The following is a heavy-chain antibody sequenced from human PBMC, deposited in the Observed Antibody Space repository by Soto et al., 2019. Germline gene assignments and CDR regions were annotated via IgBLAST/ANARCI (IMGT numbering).Heavy chain of an antibody. CDR2: ISGSSDDR. CDR1: GVTLRYYY. CDR3: TKGGSNTSFYWEF. V-gene: IGHV3-11*06. Sequence: WESXRLSCLASGVTLRYYYITWIRHTPGKGLEWVAHISGSSDDRDYADSVSGRFTISRDNALNTFYLQMDSASVDDMGVYYCTKGGSNTSFYWEFWGQGTSVTVSS. D-gene: IGHD3-10*01. J-gene: IGHJ4*02.